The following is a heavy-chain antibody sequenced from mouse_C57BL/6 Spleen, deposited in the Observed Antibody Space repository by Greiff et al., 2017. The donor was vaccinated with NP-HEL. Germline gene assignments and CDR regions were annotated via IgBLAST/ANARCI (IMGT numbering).Heavy chain of an antibody. V-gene: IGHV1-82*01. CDR1: GYAFSSSW. Sequence: QVQLQQSGPELVKPGASVKISCKASGYAFSSSWMNWVKQRPGKGLEWIGRIYPGDGDTNYNGKFKGKATLTADKSSSTAYMQLSSLTSEDCAVYFCARHYYGSTYAMDYWGQGTSVTVSS. CDR2: IYPGDGDT. J-gene: IGHJ4*01. D-gene: IGHD1-1*01. CDR3: ARHYYGSTYAMDY.